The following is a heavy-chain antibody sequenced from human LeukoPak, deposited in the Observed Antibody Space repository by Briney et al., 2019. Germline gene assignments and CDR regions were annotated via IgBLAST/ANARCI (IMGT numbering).Heavy chain of an antibody. CDR2: IIPIFGTA. Sequence: AASVKVSCKASGGTFSSYAISWVRQAPGQGLEWMGGIIPIFGTANYAQKFQGRVTITADKSTSTAYMELSSLRSDDTAVYYCARAPRRVVVPAASDYWGQGTLVTVSS. D-gene: IGHD2-2*01. V-gene: IGHV1-69*06. CDR3: ARAPRRVVVPAASDY. CDR1: GGTFSSYA. J-gene: IGHJ4*02.